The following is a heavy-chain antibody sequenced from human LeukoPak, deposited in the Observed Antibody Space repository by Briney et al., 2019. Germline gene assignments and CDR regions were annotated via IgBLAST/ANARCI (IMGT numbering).Heavy chain of an antibody. CDR2: ISHDGDNT. D-gene: IGHD6-13*01. Sequence: GTSLRLSCEASGFAFGSYAMHWVRQAPGRGLEWVAVISHDGDNTNSGESVRGRFTLSRDNLKNTLYLQMNSLRAEDTAVYYCARYYSSSWYSPGPDAFDIWGQGTMVTVSS. V-gene: IGHV3-30-3*01. CDR1: GFAFGSYA. CDR3: ARYYSSSWYSPGPDAFDI. J-gene: IGHJ3*02.